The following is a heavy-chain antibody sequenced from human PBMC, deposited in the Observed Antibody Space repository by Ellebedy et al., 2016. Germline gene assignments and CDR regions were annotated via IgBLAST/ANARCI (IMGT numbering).Heavy chain of an antibody. CDR1: GFTFGDYY. D-gene: IGHD3-10*01. CDR3: ASAMVRGVDY. Sequence: GGSLRLSCAASGFTFGDYYMTWIRQSSGKGLEWLSYISGTSADTDYADSVRGRFSISRDNAKNTLYLQMNSLRAEDTAVYYCASAMVRGVDYWGQGTLVTVSS. V-gene: IGHV3-11*06. J-gene: IGHJ4*02. CDR2: ISGTSADT.